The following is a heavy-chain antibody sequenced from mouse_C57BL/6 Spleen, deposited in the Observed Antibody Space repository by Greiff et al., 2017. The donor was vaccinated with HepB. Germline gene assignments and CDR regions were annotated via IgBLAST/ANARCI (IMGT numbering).Heavy chain of an antibody. Sequence: VQLQQSGAELVRPGTSVKLSCKASGYTFTSYWMHWVKQRPGQGLEWIGVIDPSDSYTNYNQKFKGKATLTVDTSSSTAYMQLSSLTSEDSAVYYCARRGIYYDYDGGWYFDVWGTGTTVTVSS. V-gene: IGHV1-59*01. CDR3: ARRGIYYDYDGGWYFDV. D-gene: IGHD2-4*01. CDR2: IDPSDSYT. J-gene: IGHJ1*03. CDR1: GYTFTSYW.